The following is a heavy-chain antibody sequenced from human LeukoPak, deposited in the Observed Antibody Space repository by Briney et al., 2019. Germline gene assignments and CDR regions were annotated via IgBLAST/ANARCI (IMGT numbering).Heavy chain of an antibody. CDR3: ARGTALQDY. V-gene: IGHV3-74*01. CDR2: INSDGTIT. J-gene: IGHJ4*02. D-gene: IGHD2-2*02. Sequence: GGSLRLSCAASGFTFSPYWMHWVRQVPGKGLVWVSDINSDGTITHYADSVKGRFTVSRDNAQDTLYLQMNGLRAEDTAVYYCARGTALQDYWGQGTLVTVSS. CDR1: GFTFSPYW.